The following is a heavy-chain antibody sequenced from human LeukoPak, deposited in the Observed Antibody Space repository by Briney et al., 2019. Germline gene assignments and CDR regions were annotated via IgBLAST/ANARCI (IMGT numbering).Heavy chain of an antibody. CDR1: GGSISSYY. CDR3: ARTQWTNAFHI. CDR2: IFYSGST. J-gene: IGHJ3*02. V-gene: IGHV4-59*01. D-gene: IGHD6-19*01. Sequence: SETLSLTCTVSGGSISSYYWSWIRQPPGKGLEWIGYIFYSGSTSYSPSLKSRVSMSVDTSKSQFSLKLTSVTAADTAVYYCARTQWTNAFHIWGQGTMVTVSS.